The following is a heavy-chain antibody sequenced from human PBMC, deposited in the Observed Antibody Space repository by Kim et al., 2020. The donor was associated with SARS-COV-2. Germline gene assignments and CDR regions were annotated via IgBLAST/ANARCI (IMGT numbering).Heavy chain of an antibody. CDR2: ISAYNGNT. J-gene: IGHJ5*02. CDR3: ARDKGGSWHRRWFDP. V-gene: IGHV1-18*01. CDR1: GYTFTSYG. Sequence: ASVKVSCKAYGYTFTSYGISWVRQAPGQGLEWMGWISAYNGNTNYAQKLQGRVTMTTDTSTSTAYMELRSLRSDDTAVYYCARDKGGSWHRRWFDPWGQGTLVTVSS. D-gene: IGHD2-15*01.